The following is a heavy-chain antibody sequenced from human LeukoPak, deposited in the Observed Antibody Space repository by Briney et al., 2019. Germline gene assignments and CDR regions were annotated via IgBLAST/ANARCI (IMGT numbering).Heavy chain of an antibody. CDR3: ARSIFGAFDY. CDR2: IYYSGST. V-gene: IGHV4-39*07. D-gene: IGHD3-3*02. J-gene: IGHJ4*02. Sequence: RASETLSLTRTVSGGSISSSGYYWGWIRQPPGKGLEWIASIYYSGSTYYNASLKSRVTISVDKSKNQFSLKLSSVTAADTAVYYCARSIFGAFDYWGQGTLVTVSS. CDR1: GGSISSSGYY.